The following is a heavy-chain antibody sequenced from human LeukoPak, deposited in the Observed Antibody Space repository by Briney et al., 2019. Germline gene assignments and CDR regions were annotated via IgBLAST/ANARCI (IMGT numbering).Heavy chain of an antibody. CDR2: ISSSSSYT. Sequence: GGSLRLSCEASGFTFSDYYMSWIRQAPGKGPEWVSYISSSSSYTNYADSVKGRFTISRDNAKNSLYLQMNSLRAEDTAVYYCARGGYGDYVIVYWGQGTLVTVSS. CDR1: GFTFSDYY. CDR3: ARGGYGDYVIVY. D-gene: IGHD4-17*01. V-gene: IGHV3-11*06. J-gene: IGHJ4*02.